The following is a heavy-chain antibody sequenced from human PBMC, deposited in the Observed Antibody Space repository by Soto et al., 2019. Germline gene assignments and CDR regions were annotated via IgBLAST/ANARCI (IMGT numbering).Heavy chain of an antibody. J-gene: IGHJ6*02. CDR3: ARDRDVIIAAAPYYYYGMDV. CDR1: GFTYSSYE. V-gene: IGHV3-48*03. D-gene: IGHD6-13*01. Sequence: EVQLVESGGGLVQPGGSLRLSCAASGFTYSSYEMNWVRQAPGKGLEWVSYISSSGSTIYYADSVKGRFTISRDNAKNSLYLQMNSLRAEDTAVYYCARDRDVIIAAAPYYYYGMDVWGQGTTVTVSS. CDR2: ISSSGSTI.